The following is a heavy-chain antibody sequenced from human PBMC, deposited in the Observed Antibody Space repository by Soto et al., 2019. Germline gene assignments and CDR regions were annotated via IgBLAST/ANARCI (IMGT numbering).Heavy chain of an antibody. Sequence: QVQLVESGGGVVQPGRSLRLSCAASGFTFSHYAMHWVRQAPGTGLEWVALMSYDGSNEYYADSVKGRFTISRDNSKNTWYLQMNSLRAEDTAVYFCAKDGCHNFDYWGQGTLVTVSS. CDR3: AKDGCHNFDY. V-gene: IGHV3-30*18. J-gene: IGHJ4*02. CDR2: MSYDGSNE. CDR1: GFTFSHYA.